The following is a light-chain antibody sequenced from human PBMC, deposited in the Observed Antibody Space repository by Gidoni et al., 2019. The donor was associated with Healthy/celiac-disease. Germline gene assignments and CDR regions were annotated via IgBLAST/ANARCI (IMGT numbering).Light chain of an antibody. Sequence: DIQMTQSLSSLSASVGDRVTITCRASQSISSYLNWYQQKPGNAPKLLIYAASSLQSGVPSRFSGSGSGTDFTLTISSLQPEDFATYYCQQSYSTRWTFGQGTKVEIK. CDR2: AAS. CDR3: QQSYSTRWT. V-gene: IGKV1-39*01. CDR1: QSISSY. J-gene: IGKJ1*01.